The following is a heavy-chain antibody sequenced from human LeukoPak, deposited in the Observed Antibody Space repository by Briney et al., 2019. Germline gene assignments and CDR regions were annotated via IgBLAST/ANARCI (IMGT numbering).Heavy chain of an antibody. CDR2: ISAYNGNT. CDR1: GYTFTSYG. J-gene: IGHJ5*02. V-gene: IGHV1-18*01. Sequence: ASVKVSCKASGYTFTSYGISWVRQAPGHGLEWMGWISAYNGNTNYAQKLQGRVTMTTDTSTSTAYMELRSLRSDDTAVYYCARDQIAAGLNWFDPWGQGTLVTVSS. D-gene: IGHD6-13*01. CDR3: ARDQIAAGLNWFDP.